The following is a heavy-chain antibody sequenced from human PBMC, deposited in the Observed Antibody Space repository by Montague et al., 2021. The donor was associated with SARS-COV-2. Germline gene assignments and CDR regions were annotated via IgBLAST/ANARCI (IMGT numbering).Heavy chain of an antibody. CDR3: VEIVGAADY. CDR1: GGSISSSSYY. D-gene: IGHD1-26*01. CDR2: IYYSGST. Sequence: SETLSLTCTVSGGSISSSSYYWGWIRQPPGKGLEWIGSIYYSGSTHYNPSLKSRVTISVDTSRSQFSLKLSSVTAADTAVYYCVEIVGAADYWGQGTLATVSS. V-gene: IGHV4-39*01. J-gene: IGHJ4*02.